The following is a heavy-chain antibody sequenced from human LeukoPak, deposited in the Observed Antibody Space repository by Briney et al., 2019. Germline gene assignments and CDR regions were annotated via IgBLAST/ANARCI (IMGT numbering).Heavy chain of an antibody. CDR2: ISSSSSYI. V-gene: IGHV3-21*01. Sequence: GGSLRLSCAASGFTFSSYSMNWVRQAPGEGLEWVSSISSSSSYIYYADSVKGRFTISKDSAKNSLYLQMNSLRAEDTAVYYCARAGGSTVSHSDYWGQGTLATVSS. D-gene: IGHD4-17*01. CDR3: ARAGGSTVSHSDY. CDR1: GFTFSSYS. J-gene: IGHJ4*02.